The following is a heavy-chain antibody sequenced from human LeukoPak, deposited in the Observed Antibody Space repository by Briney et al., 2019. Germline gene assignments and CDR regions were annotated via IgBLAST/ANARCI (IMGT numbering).Heavy chain of an antibody. CDR2: ISTYNGNT. Sequence: ASVKVSCKASGSTFTSYGINYVRQAPRQGLEWMGWISTYNGNTNYAQKLQGRVTITTDSSTSTAYMELRSLRSDDTAVYYCAAGYCSSTSCSEFDYWGQGTLVTVSS. CDR3: AAGYCSSTSCSEFDY. CDR1: GSTFTSYG. J-gene: IGHJ4*02. D-gene: IGHD2-2*03. V-gene: IGHV1-18*01.